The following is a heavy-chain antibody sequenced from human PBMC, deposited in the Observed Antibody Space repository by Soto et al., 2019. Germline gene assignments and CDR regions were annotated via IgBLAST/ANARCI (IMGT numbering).Heavy chain of an antibody. J-gene: IGHJ6*02. CDR3: AKDSDQLLFDYYYYGMDV. CDR1: GFTFSKFG. CDR2: VSYDGSFK. D-gene: IGHD2-2*01. V-gene: IGHV3-30*18. Sequence: GGSXRLSCEASGFTFSKFGIHWVRQAPGKGLEWVAVVSYDGSFKYYADSVKGRFTISRDNSKNTLYLQMNSLRPEDTALYYCAKDSDQLLFDYYYYGMDVWGQGTTVTVSS.